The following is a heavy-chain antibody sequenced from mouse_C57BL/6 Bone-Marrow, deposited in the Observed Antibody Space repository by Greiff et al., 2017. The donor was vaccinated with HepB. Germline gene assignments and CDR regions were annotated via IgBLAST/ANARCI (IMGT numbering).Heavy chain of an antibody. D-gene: IGHD2-4*01. CDR2: ISYDGSN. Sequence: EVKLQESGPGLVKPSQSPSLTCSVTGYSITSGYYWNWIRQFPGNKLEWMGYISYDGSNNYNPSLKNRISITRDTSKNQFFLKLNSVTTEDTATYYCARGDYDVRFAYWGQGTLVTVSA. J-gene: IGHJ3*01. CDR1: GYSITSGYY. CDR3: ARGDYDVRFAY. V-gene: IGHV3-6*01.